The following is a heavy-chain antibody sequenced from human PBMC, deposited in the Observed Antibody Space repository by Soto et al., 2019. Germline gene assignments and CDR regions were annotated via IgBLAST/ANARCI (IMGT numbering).Heavy chain of an antibody. J-gene: IGHJ4*02. Sequence: PGGSLRLSCAASGFTFSSYAMSWVRQAPGKGLEWVSAISGSGGSTYYADSVKGRFTISRDNSKNTLYLQMNSLRAEDTAVYYCATLTPGIAVADARSDYWGKGTLVTVAS. D-gene: IGHD6-19*01. CDR1: GFTFSSYA. CDR2: ISGSGGST. CDR3: ATLTPGIAVADARSDY. V-gene: IGHV3-23*01.